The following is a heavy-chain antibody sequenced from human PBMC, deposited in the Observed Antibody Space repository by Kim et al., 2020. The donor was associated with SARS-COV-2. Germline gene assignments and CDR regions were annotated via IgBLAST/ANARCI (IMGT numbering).Heavy chain of an antibody. CDR2: IKSKTDGGTT. J-gene: IGHJ6*03. V-gene: IGHV3-15*01. Sequence: GGSLRLSCAASGFTFSNAWMSWVRQSPGKGLEWVGRIKSKTDGGTTDYAAPVKGRFTISRDDSKNTLYLQMNSLKTEDTAVYYCTTEKKRFGELLMLDYYYMDVWGKGTTDTVSS. D-gene: IGHD3-10*01. CDR3: TTEKKRFGELLMLDYYYMDV. CDR1: GFTFSNAW.